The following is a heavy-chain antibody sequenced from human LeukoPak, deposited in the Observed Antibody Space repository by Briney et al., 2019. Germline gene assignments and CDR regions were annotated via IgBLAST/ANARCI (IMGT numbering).Heavy chain of an antibody. J-gene: IGHJ3*02. CDR1: EYSFINYW. Sequence: GESLKISCRGSEYSFINYWIGWVRQMPGKGLEWMAIIYPGDSDTRYDPSFKGQVTISADKSINTACLQWSSLKASDTAMYYCARLSGSYYSAFDIWGQGTMVTVSS. CDR3: ARLSGSYYSAFDI. D-gene: IGHD1-26*01. V-gene: IGHV5-51*01. CDR2: IYPGDSDT.